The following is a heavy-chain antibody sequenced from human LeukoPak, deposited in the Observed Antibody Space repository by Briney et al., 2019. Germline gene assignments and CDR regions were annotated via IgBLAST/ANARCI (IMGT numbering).Heavy chain of an antibody. CDR2: MYFSGST. J-gene: IGHJ4*02. Sequence: ASETLSLTCTVSGGSVSSSFYYWGWIRQPPGKGLEWIGSMYFSGSTHYNPSLKSRVTISVDTSKNQFSLKLTSVTAAHTAVYYCANAASYSVDYWGQGTLVTVSS. CDR1: GGSVSSSFYY. V-gene: IGHV4-39*01. CDR3: ANAASYSVDY. D-gene: IGHD1-26*01.